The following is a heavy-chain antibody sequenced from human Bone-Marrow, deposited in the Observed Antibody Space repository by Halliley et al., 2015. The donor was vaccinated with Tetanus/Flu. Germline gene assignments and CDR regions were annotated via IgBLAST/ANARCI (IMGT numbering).Heavy chain of an antibody. Sequence: KGLGLIVNIYRDGNTHYNPSLKSRVRMSMDKSNNQFSLEMPSLSAADTCSYYCAQSGRTRYDNWGQGTLVTVSS. V-gene: IGHV4-4*02. CDR2: IYRDGNT. J-gene: IGHJ4*02. CDR3: AQSGRTRYDN.